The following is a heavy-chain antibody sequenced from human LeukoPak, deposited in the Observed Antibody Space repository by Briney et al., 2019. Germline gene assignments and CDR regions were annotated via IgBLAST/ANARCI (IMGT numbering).Heavy chain of an antibody. V-gene: IGHV4-34*01. CDR2: INHSGST. D-gene: IGHD1-26*01. Sequence: SETLSLTCAVYGGSFSGYYWSWIRQPPGKGLEWIGEINHSGSTNYNPSLKSRVTISVDASKNQFSLKLSSVTAADTAVYYCARVGGYGMDVWGQGTTVTVSS. CDR1: GGSFSGYY. J-gene: IGHJ6*02. CDR3: ARVGGYGMDV.